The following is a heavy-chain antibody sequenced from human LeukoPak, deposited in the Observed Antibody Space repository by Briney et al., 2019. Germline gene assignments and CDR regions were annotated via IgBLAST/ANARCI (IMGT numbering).Heavy chain of an antibody. CDR3: AKDQNWFDP. V-gene: IGHV3-7*03. CDR2: IKHDGSEK. CDR1: GFTFTSHW. Sequence: GGSLRLSCAASGFTFTSHWMTWVRQAPGKGLEWVANIKHDGSEKYYVDSVKGRFTISRDNANNSLYLQMNSLRAEDTAVYYCAKDQNWFDPWGQGTLVTVSS. J-gene: IGHJ5*02.